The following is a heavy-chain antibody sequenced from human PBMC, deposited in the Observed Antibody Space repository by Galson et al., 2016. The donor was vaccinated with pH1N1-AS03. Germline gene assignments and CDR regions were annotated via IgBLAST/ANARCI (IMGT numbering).Heavy chain of an antibody. CDR2: INSDGRDT. D-gene: IGHD2-15*01. J-gene: IGHJ4*02. Sequence: SLRLSCAVSGFIFSHYWMYWVRQAPGKGLEWVSRINSDGRDTYYADSVKGRFTISRNNAKNTLFLQMNSLRVDHTALYYCARVLVGAARLSGGLDYWGQGTLVTVSS. CDR1: GFIFSHYW. CDR3: ARVLVGAARLSGGLDY. V-gene: IGHV3-74*01.